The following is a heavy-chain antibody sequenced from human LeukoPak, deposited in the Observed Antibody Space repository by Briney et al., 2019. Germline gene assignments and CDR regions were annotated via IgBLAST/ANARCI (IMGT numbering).Heavy chain of an antibody. D-gene: IGHD3-22*01. J-gene: IGHJ3*02. Sequence: GGSLRLSCAASGFTFDDYAMHWVRQAPGKGLEWVSGISWNSGSIGYADSVKGRFTISRDNAKNSLYLQMNSLRAEDTALYYCAKDDNYDSSGYAFDIWGQGTMVTVPS. CDR3: AKDDNYDSSGYAFDI. V-gene: IGHV3-9*01. CDR2: ISWNSGSI. CDR1: GFTFDDYA.